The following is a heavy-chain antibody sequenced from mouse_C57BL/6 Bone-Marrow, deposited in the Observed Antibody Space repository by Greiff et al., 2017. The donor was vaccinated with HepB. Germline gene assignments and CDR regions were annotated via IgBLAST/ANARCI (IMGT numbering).Heavy chain of an antibody. CDR2: ISSGGSYT. Sequence: EVQLVESGGDLVKPGGSLKLSCAASGFTFSSYGMSWVRQTPDKRLEWVATISSGGSYTYYPDSVKGRFTISRDNAKNTLYLQMSSLKSEDTAMYYCASPIITTIVAFYAMDYWDQGTTVTVSS. V-gene: IGHV5-6*01. CDR3: ASPIITTIVAFYAMDY. D-gene: IGHD1-1*01. CDR1: GFTFSSYG. J-gene: IGHJ4*01.